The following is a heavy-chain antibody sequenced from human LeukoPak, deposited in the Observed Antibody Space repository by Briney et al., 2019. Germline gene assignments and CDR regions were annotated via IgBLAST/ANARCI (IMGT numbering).Heavy chain of an antibody. D-gene: IGHD6-13*01. J-gene: IGHJ4*02. CDR1: GFTFSSYW. V-gene: IGHV3-7*01. CDR3: ARTLIAIDY. Sequence: GGSLRLSCVASGFTFSSYWMSWVRQAPGKGLEWVANIKQDGSEKYYVDSVKGRFTISRDNAKNSLYLQMNSLRAEDTAVYYCARTLIAIDYWGQGTLVTVSS. CDR2: IKQDGSEK.